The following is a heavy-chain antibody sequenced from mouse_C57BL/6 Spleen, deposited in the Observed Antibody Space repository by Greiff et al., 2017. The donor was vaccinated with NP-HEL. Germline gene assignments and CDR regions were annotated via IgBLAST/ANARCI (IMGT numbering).Heavy chain of an antibody. J-gene: IGHJ4*01. CDR2: ISSGSSTI. CDR3: TSTRYSNSYCARDD. V-gene: IGHV5-17*01. Sequence: EVKLVESGGGLVKPGGSLQLSCAASGFTFSDYGMHWVRQAPEKGLEWVAYISSGSSTIYYADTVTGRFTISRDNAKNNLFLQMTILMSDDTAMYYGTSTRYSNSYCARDDWGRVTSVTVSS. D-gene: IGHD2-5*01. CDR1: GFTFSDYG.